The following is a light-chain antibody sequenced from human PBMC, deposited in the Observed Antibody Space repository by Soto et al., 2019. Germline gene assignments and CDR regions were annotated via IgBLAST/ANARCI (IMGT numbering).Light chain of an antibody. Sequence: SSELTQPPSVSVSPGQTASITCSGDKLGDKYACWYQQKPGQSPVLVIYQDSKRPSGIPERFSGSNSGNTATLTISGTQAMDEADYYCQAWDSSTASYVFGTGTQLTVL. CDR1: KLGDKY. CDR2: QDS. J-gene: IGLJ1*01. V-gene: IGLV3-1*01. CDR3: QAWDSSTASYV.